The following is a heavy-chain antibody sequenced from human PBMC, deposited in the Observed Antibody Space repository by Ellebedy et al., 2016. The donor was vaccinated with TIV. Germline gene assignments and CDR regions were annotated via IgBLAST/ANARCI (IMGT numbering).Heavy chain of an antibody. CDR1: GGSVSSHY. CDR2: IDYTGST. J-gene: IGHJ4*02. CDR3: ARSYGSTDY. D-gene: IGHD5/OR15-5a*01. Sequence: MPGGSLRLSCTASGGSVSSHYWSWIRQPPGKGLEWIGYIDYTGSTNYNPSLKSRVTISIDTSKNQFSLKLSSVTAADTAVYYCARSYGSTDYWGQGTLVTVSS. V-gene: IGHV4-59*02.